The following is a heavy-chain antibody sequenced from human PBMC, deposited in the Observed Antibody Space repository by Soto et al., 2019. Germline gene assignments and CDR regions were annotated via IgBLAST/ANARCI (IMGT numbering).Heavy chain of an antibody. D-gene: IGHD3-22*01. CDR2: IKPDGSQK. J-gene: IGHJ3*02. CDR3: ARGDYYDTSGPFLDAFDI. V-gene: IGHV3-7*04. Sequence: GGSLXLSCAASGFXFCRYWMSWVRQTPGKRLEWVANIKPDGSQKWYVDSVKGRFTISRDNAKNSLYLQMNSLRAEDTALYYCARGDYYDTSGPFLDAFDIWGQGTMVTLSS. CDR1: GFXFCRYW.